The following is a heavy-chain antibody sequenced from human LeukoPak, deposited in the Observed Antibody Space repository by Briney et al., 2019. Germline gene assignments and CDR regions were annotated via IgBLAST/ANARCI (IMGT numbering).Heavy chain of an antibody. CDR2: IYHSGTT. J-gene: IGHJ4*02. Sequence: SETLSLTCAVSGGSLNSTNWWSWVRQAPGKGLEWIGEIYHSGTTSYNPSLKSRVSISVDKSKNQFSLKLNSVTAADTAVFYCASGTWGFYDTTVGVYWGQGTLVTVSS. CDR1: GGSLNSTNW. D-gene: IGHD3-22*01. V-gene: IGHV4-4*02. CDR3: ASGTWGFYDTTVGVY.